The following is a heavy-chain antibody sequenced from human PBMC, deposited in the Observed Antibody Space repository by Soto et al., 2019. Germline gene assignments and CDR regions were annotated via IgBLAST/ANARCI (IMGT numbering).Heavy chain of an antibody. CDR3: AKGRIAVAAGAFDS. Sequence: QVHLAESGGGVVQPGTSLRLXXXXXXFPFDRYAIHWVRXAXGKGLEWVAAIWYDGSYTYYGESVKGRFLISRDNSKNTVFLEMNSLRAEDAAVYFCAKGRIAVAAGAFDSWGPGTRVIVSS. J-gene: IGHJ3*01. CDR2: IWYDGSYT. V-gene: IGHV3-33*03. CDR1: XFPFDRYA. D-gene: IGHD6-19*01.